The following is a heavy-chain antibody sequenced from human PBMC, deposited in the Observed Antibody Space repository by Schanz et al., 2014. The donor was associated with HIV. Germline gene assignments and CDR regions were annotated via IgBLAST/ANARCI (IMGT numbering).Heavy chain of an antibody. D-gene: IGHD3-9*01. V-gene: IGHV3-9*01. CDR1: GFTFDDYA. J-gene: IGHJ4*02. Sequence: VQLVESGGGVVQPGRSLRLACAASGFTFDDYAMHWVRQGPGKGLEWVAGITWNGAGTGYADSVKGRFTISRDSAKNSLYLQMNSLRGEDTALYYCAKDAARIYYDILTGPFDSWGQGTLVTVSS. CDR3: AKDAARIYYDILTGPFDS. CDR2: ITWNGAGT.